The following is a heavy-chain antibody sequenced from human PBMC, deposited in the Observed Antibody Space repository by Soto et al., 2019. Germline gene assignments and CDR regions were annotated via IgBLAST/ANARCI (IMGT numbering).Heavy chain of an antibody. Sequence: GGSLRLSCAASGFSFSYYGLHWVRHAPGKGLEWVAGISYDGSNRYYGDSVKGRFSISRDNPNNTLYLQMNSLRDEDTAVYYCAKGGRIPTSSVDYWGQGTLVTVSS. CDR2: ISYDGSNR. D-gene: IGHD2-2*01. J-gene: IGHJ4*02. V-gene: IGHV3-30*18. CDR3: AKGGRIPTSSVDY. CDR1: GFSFSYYG.